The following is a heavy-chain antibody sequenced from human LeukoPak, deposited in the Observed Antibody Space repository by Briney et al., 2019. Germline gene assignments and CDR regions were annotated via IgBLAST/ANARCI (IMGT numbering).Heavy chain of an antibody. V-gene: IGHV1-69*13. J-gene: IGHJ6*04. CDR1: GGTFSSYA. CDR2: IIPIFGTA. Sequence: SVKVSCKASGGTFSSYAISWGRQAPGQGLEWMGGIIPIFGTANYAQKFQGRVTITADESTSTAYMELSSLRSEDTAVYYCHYGSGSYYNVGGYYYYGMDVWGKGTTVTVSS. D-gene: IGHD3-10*01. CDR3: HYGSGSYYNVGGYYYYGMDV.